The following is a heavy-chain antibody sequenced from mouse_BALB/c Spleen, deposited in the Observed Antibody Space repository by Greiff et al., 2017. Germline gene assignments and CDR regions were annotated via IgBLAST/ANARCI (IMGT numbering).Heavy chain of an antibody. CDR3: AIITTVVAPSYWYFDV. D-gene: IGHD1-1*01. CDR2: IDPANGNT. CDR1: GFNIKDNY. V-gene: IGHV14-3*02. J-gene: IGHJ1*01. Sequence: EVQLVESGAELVKPGASVKLSCTASGFNIKDNYMHWVKQRPEQGLEWIGRIDPANGNTKYDPKFQGKATITADTSSNTAYLQLSSLTSEDTAVYYCAIITTVVAPSYWYFDVWGAGTTVTVSS.